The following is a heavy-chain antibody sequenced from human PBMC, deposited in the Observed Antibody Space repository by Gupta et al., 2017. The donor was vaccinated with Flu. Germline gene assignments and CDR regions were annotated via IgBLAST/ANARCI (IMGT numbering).Heavy chain of an antibody. D-gene: IGHD3-16*02. CDR1: FSRYA. CDR2: ISGSGGST. CDR3: AKGRLGYTYYFDY. Sequence: FSRYALRWFRPAPGNGLVWVSAISGSGGSTYYADSVKGRFTISRDNSKNTLYLQMNSLRAEDTAVYYCAKGRLGYTYYFDYWGQGTLVTVSS. V-gene: IGHV3-23*01. J-gene: IGHJ4*02.